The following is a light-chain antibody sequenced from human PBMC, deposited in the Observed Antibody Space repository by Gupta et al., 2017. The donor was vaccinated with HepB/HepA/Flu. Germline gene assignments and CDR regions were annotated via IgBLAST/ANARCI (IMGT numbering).Light chain of an antibody. CDR2: DVS. CDR1: SSDVGVYNY. Sequence: QSALTQPASVSGSPGQSITISCTGTSSDVGVYNYVSWYRQSPGKAPKLMIYDVSNRPSGVSDRFSGSKSGNTASLTISGLQAEDEADYYCSSLTTSATVVFGGGTRLTGL. V-gene: IGLV2-14*01. J-gene: IGLJ2*01. CDR3: SSLTTSATVV.